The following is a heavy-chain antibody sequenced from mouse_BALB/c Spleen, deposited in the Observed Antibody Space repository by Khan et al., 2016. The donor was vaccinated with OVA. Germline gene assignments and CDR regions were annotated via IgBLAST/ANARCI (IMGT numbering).Heavy chain of an antibody. J-gene: IGHJ3*01. Sequence: QVQLQQSGAELVRPGTSVKVSCKASGYAFNNYMLEWVKQRPGQGLEWIGVINPGSGGTNYNEKFKGKATMNAEKSYNTAYIQPSSLTSDDSAVYFCARGGYGSLAYWGQGTLVTVSA. CDR2: INPGSGGT. CDR3: ARGGYGSLAY. D-gene: IGHD1-1*02. CDR1: GYAFNNYM. V-gene: IGHV1-54*01.